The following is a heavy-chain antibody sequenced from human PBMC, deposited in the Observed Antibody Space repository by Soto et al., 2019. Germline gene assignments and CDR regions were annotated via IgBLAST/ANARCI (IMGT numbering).Heavy chain of an antibody. CDR3: ARDRDQLLNYYYYYGMDV. D-gene: IGHD2-2*01. CDR2: IIPILGIA. J-gene: IGHJ6*02. V-gene: IGHV1-69*04. CDR1: GGTFSSYT. Sequence: SVKVSCKASGGTFSSYTISWVRQAPGQGLEWMGRIIPILGIANYAQKFQGRVTMTADKSTSTAYMELSSLRSEDTAVYYCARDRDQLLNYYYYYGMDVWGQGTTVTVSS.